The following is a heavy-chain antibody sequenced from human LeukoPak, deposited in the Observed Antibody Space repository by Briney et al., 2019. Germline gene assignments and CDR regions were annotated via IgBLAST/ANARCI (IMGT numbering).Heavy chain of an antibody. D-gene: IGHD5-18*01. CDR3: AIRLGYTDVDYY. V-gene: IGHV3-74*01. Sequence: GGSLRLSCAASGFTFSPYWMLWVRQAPGKGLVWVSRINPDGTSTGYADSVKGQFTISRDNAKNTLYLQMDSLRAEDTAVYYCAIRLGYTDVDYYWGRGTLVTVSS. CDR1: GFTFSPYW. J-gene: IGHJ4*02. CDR2: INPDGTST.